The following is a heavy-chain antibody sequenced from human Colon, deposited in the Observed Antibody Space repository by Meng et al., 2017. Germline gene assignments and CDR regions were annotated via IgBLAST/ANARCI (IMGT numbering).Heavy chain of an antibody. D-gene: IGHD3-10*01. J-gene: IGHJ4*02. CDR3: ARFYGSGTFEVHDY. V-gene: IGHV4-61*01. CDR2: IHYSGSR. Sequence: QVQLRGSGHGLVRPSETLSLTSTVSGSSVSSASYYWSWIRQPPGKGLEWIGLIHYSGSRNYNPSLKSRVTMSVDTSKNQVSLRLTSVTAADTAVYYCARFYGSGTFEVHDYWGQGTLVTVSS. CDR1: GSSVSSASYY.